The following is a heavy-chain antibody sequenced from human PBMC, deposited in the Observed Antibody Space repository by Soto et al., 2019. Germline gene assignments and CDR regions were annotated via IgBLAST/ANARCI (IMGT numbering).Heavy chain of an antibody. CDR2: ISYDGSNK. J-gene: IGHJ3*02. V-gene: IGHV3-30*18. CDR3: ANDYGDYEVAFDI. CDR1: GFTFSSYG. D-gene: IGHD4-17*01. Sequence: TGGSLRLSCTASGFTFSSYGMHWVRQAPGKGLEWVAVISYDGSNKYYADSVKGRFTISRDNSKNTLYLQMNSLRAEDTAVYYCANDYGDYEVAFDIWGQGTMVTVSS.